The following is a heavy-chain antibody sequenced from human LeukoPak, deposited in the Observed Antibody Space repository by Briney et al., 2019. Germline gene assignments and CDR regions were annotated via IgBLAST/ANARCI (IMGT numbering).Heavy chain of an antibody. CDR3: ARDLVVPAARSDSEVVDY. CDR1: GYTFTSYA. V-gene: IGHV7-4-1*02. J-gene: IGHJ4*02. D-gene: IGHD2-2*01. CDR2: INTNTGNP. Sequence: ASVKVSCKASGYTFTSYAMNWVRQAPGQGLEWMGWINTNTGNPTYAQGFTGRFVFSLDTSVSTAYLQISSLKAEDTAVYYCARDLVVPAARSDSEVVDYWGQGTLVTVSS.